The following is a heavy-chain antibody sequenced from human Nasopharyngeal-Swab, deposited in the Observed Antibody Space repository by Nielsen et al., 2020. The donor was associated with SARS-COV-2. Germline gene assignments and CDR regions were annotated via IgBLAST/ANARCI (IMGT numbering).Heavy chain of an antibody. J-gene: IGHJ6*02. CDR3: AFLAGDYYDSSGYYPHYYGMDV. CDR1: GFTFSSHG. V-gene: IGHV3-33*03. Sequence: GESLKISCAASGFTFSSHGMHWVRQAPGKGLEWVAVMWYDGSNKYYADSVKGRFTISRDNAKNTLYLQMNSLRAEDTAVCYCAFLAGDYYDSSGYYPHYYGMDVWGQGTTVTVSS. D-gene: IGHD3-22*01. CDR2: MWYDGSNK.